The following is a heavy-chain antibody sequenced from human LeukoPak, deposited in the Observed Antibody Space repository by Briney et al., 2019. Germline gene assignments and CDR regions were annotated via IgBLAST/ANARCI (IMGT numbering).Heavy chain of an antibody. CDR3: ATHYPTTAI. D-gene: IGHD1-26*01. CDR1: GYRFTNYW. J-gene: IGHJ3*02. V-gene: IGHV5-51*01. Sequence: GESLQISCKGFGYRFTNYWIGWVRQMPGKGLEWMGIIYPGDSDTRYSPSFQGQVTISADKSISTAYLQWSSLKASDTAMYYCATHYPTTAIWGQGTMVTVSS. CDR2: IYPGDSDT.